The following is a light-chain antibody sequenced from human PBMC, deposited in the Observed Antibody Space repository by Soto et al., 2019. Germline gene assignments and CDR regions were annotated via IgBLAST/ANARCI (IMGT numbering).Light chain of an antibody. Sequence: EIVLTQSPGTLSLSPGERATLSCRASQSVSSNYLAWYQQKPGQAPRLLVYGASSRATGIPDRFSGSGSGTDFTLTISRLEPEDFALYYCQEYGSSRTFGKGTKVEIK. CDR1: QSVSSNY. V-gene: IGKV3-20*01. CDR2: GAS. J-gene: IGKJ1*01. CDR3: QEYGSSRT.